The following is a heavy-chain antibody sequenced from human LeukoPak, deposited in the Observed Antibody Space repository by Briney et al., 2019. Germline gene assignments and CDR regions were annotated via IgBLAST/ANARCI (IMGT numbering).Heavy chain of an antibody. V-gene: IGHV4-59*08. J-gene: IGHJ5*02. CDR2: IYYSGST. CDR1: GGSISSYY. Sequence: PSETLSLTCTVSGGSISSYYWSWIRQPPGKGLEWIGYIYYSGSTNYNPSLKSRVTISVDTSKNQFFLKLISVTAADSAVYYCARHRWHAELNYFDPWGQGTLVTASS. CDR3: ARHRWHAELNYFDP. D-gene: IGHD1-7*01.